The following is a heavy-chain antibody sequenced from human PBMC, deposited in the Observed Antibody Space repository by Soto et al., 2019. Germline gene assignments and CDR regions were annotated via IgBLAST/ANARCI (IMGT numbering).Heavy chain of an antibody. CDR2: MNPNSGNT. D-gene: IGHD3-3*01. CDR3: ARAPSNTIFGVVIQTDAFDI. Sequence: ASVKVSCKASGYTFTSYDINWVRQATGQGLEWMGWMNPNSGNTGYAQKFQGRVTMTRNTSISTAYMELSSLRSEDTAVNYCARAPSNTIFGVVIQTDAFDIWGQGTRVT. CDR1: GYTFTSYD. V-gene: IGHV1-8*01. J-gene: IGHJ3*02.